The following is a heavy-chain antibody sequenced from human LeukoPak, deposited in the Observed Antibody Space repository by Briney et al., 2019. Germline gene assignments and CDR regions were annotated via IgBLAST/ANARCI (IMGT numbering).Heavy chain of an antibody. CDR3: ARHRAYSSSSPFDY. J-gene: IGHJ4*02. CDR1: GGSFSGYY. V-gene: IGHV4-34*01. Sequence: PSETLSLTCAVSGGSFSGYYWSWIRQPPGKGLEWIGEINHSGSTNYNPSLTSLKSRVTMFVDMSKNQFSLRLSSVTAADTALYYCARHRAYSSSSPFDYWGQGTLVTVSS. D-gene: IGHD6-6*01. CDR2: INHSGST.